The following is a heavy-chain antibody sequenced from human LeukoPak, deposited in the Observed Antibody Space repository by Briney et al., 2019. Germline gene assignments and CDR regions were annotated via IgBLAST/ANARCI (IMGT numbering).Heavy chain of an antibody. V-gene: IGHV4-59*01. CDR1: GGSISRDY. D-gene: IGHD5-12*01. CDR3: ARDRFDFPGAFDI. CDR2: IYYTGST. Sequence: SETLSLTCTVSGGSISRDYWSWIRQPPGKGLEWIGYIYYTGSTNYNPSLKSRVTISVDTSKNQFSLKLSSVTAADTAMYYCARDRFDFPGAFDIWGQGTMVIVSS. J-gene: IGHJ3*02.